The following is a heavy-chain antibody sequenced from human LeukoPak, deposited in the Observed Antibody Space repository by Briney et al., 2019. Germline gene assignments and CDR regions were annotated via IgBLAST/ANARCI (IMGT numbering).Heavy chain of an antibody. Sequence: SVTLSLTCTVSSGSIYRGGYYWPSIRQHPGRVLERIGYICYSGSTYYNPSLKSRVTISVDTSKNQFALKLSSVTVADTAVDYCASLGTRSGGGGYWGKGALVT. V-gene: IGHV4-31*03. CDR1: SGSIYRGGYY. D-gene: IGHD2-15*01. CDR2: ICYSGST. J-gene: IGHJ4*02. CDR3: ASLGTRSGGGGY.